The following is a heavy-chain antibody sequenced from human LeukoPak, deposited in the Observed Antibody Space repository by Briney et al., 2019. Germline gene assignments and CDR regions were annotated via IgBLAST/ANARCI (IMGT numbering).Heavy chain of an antibody. Sequence: SEKVSCKSSGGTFSSYAINWVRQAPGQGLEWMGRIIRGLGISNYAQKFQGRVRITADKSTSTTYMELSSLRSEDTAVYYCASARQRHCTNGVCPSLTDSWGQGTLVTVSS. D-gene: IGHD2-8*01. J-gene: IGHJ4*02. CDR3: ASARQRHCTNGVCPSLTDS. CDR1: GGTFSSYA. CDR2: IIRGLGIS. V-gene: IGHV1-69*04.